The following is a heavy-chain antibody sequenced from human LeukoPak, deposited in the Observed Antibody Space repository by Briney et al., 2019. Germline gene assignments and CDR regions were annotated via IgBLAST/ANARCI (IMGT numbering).Heavy chain of an antibody. J-gene: IGHJ4*02. Sequence: PSQTLSLTCTVSGGSISSGGYYWSWIRQHPGKGLEWVGYIYYSGSTYYNPSLKSRVTISVDTSKNQFSLKLSSVTAADTAVYYCARGSGSQLLPKVVFDYWGQGTLVTVSS. CDR1: GGSISSGGYY. D-gene: IGHD2-2*01. V-gene: IGHV4-31*03. CDR3: ARGSGSQLLPKVVFDY. CDR2: IYYSGST.